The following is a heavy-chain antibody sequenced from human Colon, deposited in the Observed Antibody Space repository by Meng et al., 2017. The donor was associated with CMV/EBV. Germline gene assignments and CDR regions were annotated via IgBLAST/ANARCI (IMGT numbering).Heavy chain of an antibody. CDR1: GGSISGGGYY. D-gene: IGHD2-2*01. Sequence: SETLSLTCTVSGGSISGGGYYWSWIRQQSGKGLEWIGFVYYSGTTYYNPSLKSRVSISVDTSNNHFSLKLTSVTAADTAVYFCARDRGCSSATCPPPGSWFDPWGQGSLVTVSS. V-gene: IGHV4-31*03. CDR3: ARDRGCSSATCPPPGSWFDP. CDR2: VYYSGTT. J-gene: IGHJ5*02.